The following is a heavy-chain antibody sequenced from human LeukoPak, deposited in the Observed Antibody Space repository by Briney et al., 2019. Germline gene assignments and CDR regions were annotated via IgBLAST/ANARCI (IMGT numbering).Heavy chain of an antibody. CDR1: GGSISSYY. D-gene: IGHD3-3*01. CDR3: ARGRYDPYDFLLSSSEAFDI. J-gene: IGHJ3*02. V-gene: IGHV4-4*07. CDR2: IYTSGST. Sequence: SETLSLTCTVSGGSISSYYWSWIRQPAGKGLEWIGRIYTSGSTNYNPSLKSRVTTSVDTSKNQFSLKLSSVTAADTAVYYCARGRYDPYDFLLSSSEAFDIWGQGTMVTVSS.